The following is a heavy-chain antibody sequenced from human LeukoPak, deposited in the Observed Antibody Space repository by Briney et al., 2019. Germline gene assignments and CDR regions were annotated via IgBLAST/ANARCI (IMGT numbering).Heavy chain of an antibody. J-gene: IGHJ4*02. D-gene: IGHD2-2*02. V-gene: IGHV1-46*01. Sequence: GGSLRLSCAASGFTFTSYYMHWVRQAPGQGLEWMGIINPSGGSTSYAQKFQGRVTMTRDTSTSTVYMKLSSLRSEDTAVYYCARDAPNYCSSTSCYSPKVTFDYWGQGTLVTVSS. CDR3: ARDAPNYCSSTSCYSPKVTFDY. CDR2: INPSGGST. CDR1: GFTFTSYY.